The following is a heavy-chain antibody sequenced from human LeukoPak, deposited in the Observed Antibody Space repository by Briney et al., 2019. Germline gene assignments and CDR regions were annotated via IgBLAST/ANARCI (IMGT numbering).Heavy chain of an antibody. CDR2: IKPGGGST. V-gene: IGHV1-46*01. CDR1: GGTFSSYA. CDR3: ARSIRAGSGWHPLDY. D-gene: IGHD6-19*01. J-gene: IGHJ4*02. Sequence: ASVKVSCKASGGTFSSYAISWVRQAPGQGLEWVGIIKPGGGSTIYAQEFQGRVSMTRDTSTSTLYMEVSSLRSEDTAVYYCARSIRAGSGWHPLDYWGQGTLVTVS.